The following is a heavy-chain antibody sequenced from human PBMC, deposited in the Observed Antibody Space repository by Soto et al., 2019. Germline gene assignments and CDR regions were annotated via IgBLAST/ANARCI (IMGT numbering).Heavy chain of an antibody. CDR1: GFTFSSYW. V-gene: IGHV3-74*01. CDR2: TNSDGSDT. CDR3: ARDRGWSLFDY. J-gene: IGHJ4*02. D-gene: IGHD6-19*01. Sequence: GGSLRLSCAASGFTFSSYWMYWVRQAPGKELVWVLRTNSDGSDTSYADSVKGRFTISRDNAKNTLYLQMNSLRAEDTAVYYCARDRGWSLFDYWGQGTLVTVSS.